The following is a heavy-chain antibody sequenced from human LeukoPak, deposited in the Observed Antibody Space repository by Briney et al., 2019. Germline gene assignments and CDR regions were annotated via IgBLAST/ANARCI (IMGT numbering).Heavy chain of an antibody. CDR3: ARDRSGSSSLNAFDI. CDR2: IYYSGRT. V-gene: IGHV4-31*03. J-gene: IGHJ3*02. CDR1: GGSISRGDNY. D-gene: IGHD3-10*01. Sequence: PSETLSLTCTVSGGSISRGDNYWSWIRQYPGKGLKCIGYIYYSGRTYYNPSLKSRVTISIDTSRSQFSLRLSSVTAADTAVYYCARDRSGSSSLNAFDIWGQGTMVTVSS.